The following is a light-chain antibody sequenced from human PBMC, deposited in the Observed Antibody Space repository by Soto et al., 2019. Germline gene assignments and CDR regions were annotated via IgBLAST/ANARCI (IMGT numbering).Light chain of an antibody. V-gene: IGLV2-8*01. CDR1: SSDVGGYNY. Sequence: QSVLTQPPSASGSPGQSGTISCTGTSSDVGGYNYVSWYQQHPGKVPKLMIYEVNKRPSGVPDRFSGSKSGNTASLAVSGLQADDEADYYCSSYAGSNSFVLGTGTKVTVL. J-gene: IGLJ1*01. CDR3: SSYAGSNSFV. CDR2: EVN.